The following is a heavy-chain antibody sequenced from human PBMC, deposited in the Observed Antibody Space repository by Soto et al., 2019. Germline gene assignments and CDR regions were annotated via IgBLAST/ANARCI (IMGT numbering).Heavy chain of an antibody. D-gene: IGHD3-16*02. CDR2: TSAGGGST. J-gene: IGHJ3*02. CDR3: AKLWTTFTVMDAFDI. V-gene: IGHV3-23*01. Sequence: EVQMLESGGGLVQPGGSLSLSCEASRFTFSNYAMSWVRQAPGKGLEWVSGTSAGGGSTYYADSVKGRFTISRDNSNNTLFLQMNNLRAEDTAVYYCAKLWTTFTVMDAFDIWGQGTMVTVSS. CDR1: RFTFSNYA.